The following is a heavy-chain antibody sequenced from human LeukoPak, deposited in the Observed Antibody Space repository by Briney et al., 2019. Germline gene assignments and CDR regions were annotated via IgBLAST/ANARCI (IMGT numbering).Heavy chain of an antibody. Sequence: ASVKVSCKASGGTFSSYAISWVRQAPGQGLEWMGRIIPIFGTANYAQKFQGRVTITTDESTSTAYMEVYRLTSDDTAVYFCARDSTLDYWGQGTLITVSS. CDR1: GGTFSSYA. D-gene: IGHD2/OR15-2a*01. V-gene: IGHV1-69*05. J-gene: IGHJ4*01. CDR2: IIPIFGTA. CDR3: ARDSTLDY.